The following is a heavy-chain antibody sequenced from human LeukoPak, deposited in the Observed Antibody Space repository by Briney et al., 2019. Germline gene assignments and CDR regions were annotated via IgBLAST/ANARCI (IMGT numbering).Heavy chain of an antibody. J-gene: IGHJ3*02. CDR2: IWYDGSNK. CDR3: AKQPRYDVDAFDI. CDR1: GFTFSSYG. Sequence: GRSLRLSCAASGFTFSSYGMHWVRQAPGKGLEWVAVIWYDGSNKYYADSVKGRFTISRDNSRDTLYLQMNSLRAEDTAVYHCAKQPRYDVDAFDIWGQGTMVTVCS. D-gene: IGHD5-12*01. V-gene: IGHV3-33*06.